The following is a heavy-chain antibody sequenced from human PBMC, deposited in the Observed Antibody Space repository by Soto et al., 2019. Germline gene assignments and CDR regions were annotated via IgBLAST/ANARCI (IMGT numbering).Heavy chain of an antibody. CDR1: GFTFSSYG. D-gene: IGHD4-17*01. V-gene: IGHV3-33*01. J-gene: IGHJ6*02. Sequence: QVQLVESGGGVVQPGRSLTVSCEASGFTFSSYGMHWVRQAPGKGLDWVAVITKDGSSKYYADSVKGRFTISRDNSRNMLSLQMNTLRAEDTALYYCVRDDDGPQIGMDVWGQGTTVTVSS. CDR2: ITKDGSSK. CDR3: VRDDDGPQIGMDV.